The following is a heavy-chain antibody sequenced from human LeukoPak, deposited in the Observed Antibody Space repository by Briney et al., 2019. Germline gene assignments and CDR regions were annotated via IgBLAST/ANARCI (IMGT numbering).Heavy chain of an antibody. J-gene: IGHJ4*02. D-gene: IGHD3-22*01. V-gene: IGHV1-69*04. CDR3: ALYDSSGYPTFDY. Sequence: SVKVSCKASGGTFSSYAISWVRQAPGQGLEWMGRIIPILGIANYAQKFQGRVTITADKSTSTAYMELSSLRSEDTAVYYCALYDSSGYPTFDYWGQGTLVTLSS. CDR2: IIPILGIA. CDR1: GGTFSSYA.